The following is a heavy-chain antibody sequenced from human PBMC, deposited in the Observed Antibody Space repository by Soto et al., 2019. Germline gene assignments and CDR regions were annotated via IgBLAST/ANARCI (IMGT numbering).Heavy chain of an antibody. V-gene: IGHV1-69*02. CDR1: GGTFSSYT. CDR3: ARGSSSSSSDNDY. J-gene: IGHJ4*02. CDR2: IIPILGIA. Sequence: SVKVSCKASGGTFSSYTISWVRQAPGQGLEWMGRIIPILGIANYAQKFQGRVTITADKSTSTAYMELSSLRSEDTAVYYCARGSSSSSSDNDYWGKGTLVTVSS. D-gene: IGHD6-6*01.